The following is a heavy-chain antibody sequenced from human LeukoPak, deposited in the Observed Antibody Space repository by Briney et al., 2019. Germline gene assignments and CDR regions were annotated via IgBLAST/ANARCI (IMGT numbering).Heavy chain of an antibody. CDR1: GFTFSSSA. CDR3: ARSLGETTFDY. V-gene: IGHV3-23*01. D-gene: IGHD3-16*01. CDR2: ISASGGST. Sequence: GGSLRLSCAASGFTFSSSAMSWVRQVPGKGLEWVSGISASGGSTSYADSVRGRFTISRDNSKNTLYVQMNSLRDEDTAVYHCARSLGETTFDYWGQGTLVTVSS. J-gene: IGHJ4*02.